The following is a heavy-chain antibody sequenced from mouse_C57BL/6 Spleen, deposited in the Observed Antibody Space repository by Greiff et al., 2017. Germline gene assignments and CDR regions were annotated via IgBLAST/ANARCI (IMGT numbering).Heavy chain of an antibody. J-gene: IGHJ4*01. CDR1: GYSFTSYW. Sequence: QVQLQQSGPELAKPGASVKLSCKASGYSFTSYWMHWVKQRHGKGLEWIGYINPSCGTTKYNQKFKDKATLTVDKSSSTAYMQLCSLTSGVSAVYFCASKGDYGSSSYYYAMDYWGQGTSVTVSS. CDR3: ASKGDYGSSSYYYAMDY. CDR2: INPSCGTT. V-gene: IGHV1-7*01. D-gene: IGHD1-1*01.